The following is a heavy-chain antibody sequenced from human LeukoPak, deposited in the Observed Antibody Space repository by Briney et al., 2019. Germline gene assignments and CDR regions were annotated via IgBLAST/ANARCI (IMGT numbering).Heavy chain of an antibody. CDR3: AKDLHGGYSSDY. D-gene: IGHD3-22*01. CDR1: GFTFSYVG. CDR2: IGYEGIDI. Sequence: GGSLRLSCAASGFTFSYVGMHWVRQAPGKGLEWLSFIGYEGIDIYYADSVRGRFTISRDNSKATLYLQMNSQRPDDTALYYCAKDLHGGYSSDYWGRGTLVTVSS. V-gene: IGHV3-30*02. J-gene: IGHJ4*02.